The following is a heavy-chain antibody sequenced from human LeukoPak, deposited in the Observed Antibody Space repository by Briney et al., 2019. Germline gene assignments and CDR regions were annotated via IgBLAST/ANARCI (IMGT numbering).Heavy chain of an antibody. J-gene: IGHJ4*02. CDR1: GFTFSSYS. D-gene: IGHD3-22*01. CDR3: ARAGGDYYDSSGYPVGPYYFDY. Sequence: GGSLRLSRAASGFTFSSYSMNWVRQAPGKGLEWVSSISSSSSYIYYADSVKGRFTISRDNAKNSLYLQMNSLRAEDTAVYYCARAGGDYYDSSGYPVGPYYFDYWGQGTLVTVSS. CDR2: ISSSSSYI. V-gene: IGHV3-21*01.